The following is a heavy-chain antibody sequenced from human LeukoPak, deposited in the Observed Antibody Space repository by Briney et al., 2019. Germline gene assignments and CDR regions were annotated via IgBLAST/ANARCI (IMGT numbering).Heavy chain of an antibody. Sequence: RGSLRLSCAAAGFTVSIYAMSWGRQAPGEGLGWVSGIMASGGGTYYDDSVRGRFTISRDNSKNTLYLQLNRLRAEDTAVYYCARIGAHDDILTGYGMDVWGQGTTVTVSS. J-gene: IGHJ6*02. V-gene: IGHV3-23*01. D-gene: IGHD3-9*01. CDR1: GFTVSIYA. CDR2: IMASGGGT. CDR3: ARIGAHDDILTGYGMDV.